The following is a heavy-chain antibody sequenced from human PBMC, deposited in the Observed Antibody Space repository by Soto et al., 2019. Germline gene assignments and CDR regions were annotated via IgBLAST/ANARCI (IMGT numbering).Heavy chain of an antibody. CDR1: GGSVSSGSYY. CDR3: ARQRVAAAQYYFDY. J-gene: IGHJ4*02. Sequence: SETLSLTCNVSGGSVSSGSYYWTWIRQPPGKGLEWIGYIIHSGSTDYNPSLQSRVTISLATSKNQFSLNLSSVTAADTAVYYCARQRVAAAQYYFDYWGQGTLVTVSS. CDR2: IIHSGST. D-gene: IGHD6-13*01. V-gene: IGHV4-61*01.